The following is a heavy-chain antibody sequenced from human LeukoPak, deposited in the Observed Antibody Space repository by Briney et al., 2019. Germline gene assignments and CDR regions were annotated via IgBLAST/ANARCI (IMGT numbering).Heavy chain of an antibody. CDR2: ISYDGSNK. CDR3: ARELLYYDILTGYSTYYFDY. CDR1: GFTFSDYG. Sequence: GRSLRLSCAASGFTFSDYGIHWVRQAPGKGLEWVAVISYDGSNKYYADSVKGRFTISRDNSKNTLYLQMNSLRAEDTAVYYCARELLYYDILTGYSTYYFDYWGQGTLVTVSS. D-gene: IGHD3-9*01. J-gene: IGHJ4*02. V-gene: IGHV3-30*19.